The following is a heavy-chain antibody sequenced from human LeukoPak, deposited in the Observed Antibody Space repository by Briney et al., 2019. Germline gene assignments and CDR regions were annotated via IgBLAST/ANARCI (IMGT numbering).Heavy chain of an antibody. Sequence: GGSLRLSCAASGFTFSSYEMNWVRQAPGQGLEWVSYISSSGSTTYYADSVKGRFTISRDNAKNSLYLPMNSLRAEDTAVYYCTRWDYWGQATLVTVSS. CDR3: TRWDY. V-gene: IGHV3-48*03. J-gene: IGHJ4*02. CDR1: GFTFSSYE. CDR2: ISSSGSTT.